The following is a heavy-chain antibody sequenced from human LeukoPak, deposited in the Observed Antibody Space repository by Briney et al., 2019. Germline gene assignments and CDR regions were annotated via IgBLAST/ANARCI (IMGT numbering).Heavy chain of an antibody. D-gene: IGHD4-23*01. Sequence: GGSLRLSCAASGFTFRSYWMSWVRQAPGKGLEWVANIKQDGSEKYYVDSVKGRFTISRDNAKNSLYLQMNSLRAEDTAVYYCTRLRGGNHFDYWGQGTLVTVSS. CDR2: IKQDGSEK. CDR1: GFTFRSYW. CDR3: TRLRGGNHFDY. J-gene: IGHJ4*02. V-gene: IGHV3-7*01.